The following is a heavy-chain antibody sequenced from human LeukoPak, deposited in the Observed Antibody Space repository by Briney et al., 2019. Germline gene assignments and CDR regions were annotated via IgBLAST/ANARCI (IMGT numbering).Heavy chain of an antibody. CDR2: ISGSGGST. CDR3: AKGRVGYSYGNPFDY. D-gene: IGHD5-18*01. V-gene: IGHV3-23*01. CDR1: GFTFSSYA. Sequence: GGSLRLSCAASGFTFSSYAMSWVRQAPGKGLEWVSAISGSGGSTYYADSVKGRFTISRDNSKNTLYLQMNSLRAEDTAVYYCAKGRVGYSYGNPFDYWGQGTLVTVSS. J-gene: IGHJ4*02.